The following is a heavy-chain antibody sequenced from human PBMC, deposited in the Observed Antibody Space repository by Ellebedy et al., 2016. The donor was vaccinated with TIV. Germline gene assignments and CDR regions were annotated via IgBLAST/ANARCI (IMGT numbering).Heavy chain of an antibody. Sequence: PGGSLRLSCAASGFTFSSYGMHWVRQAPGKGLEWVAVIWYDGSNKYYADSVKGRFTISRDNSKNTLYLQMNSLRAEDTAVYYCAKFYGDRAFDIWGQGTMVTVSS. CDR2: IWYDGSNK. CDR1: GFTFSSYG. D-gene: IGHD4-17*01. V-gene: IGHV3-33*06. CDR3: AKFYGDRAFDI. J-gene: IGHJ3*02.